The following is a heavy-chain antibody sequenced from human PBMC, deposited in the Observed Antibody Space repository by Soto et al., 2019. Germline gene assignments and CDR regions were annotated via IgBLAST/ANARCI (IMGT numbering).Heavy chain of an antibody. Sequence: QVQLVESGGGVVQPGRSLRLSCAASGFPFSSYAMHWVRQAPVKGLDWVAVISYDGSNKYYADSVKGRFTISRDNSKNTLYLQMNSLRAEDTAVYYCARDIGGYNYPDYWGQGTLVTVSS. CDR3: ARDIGGYNYPDY. V-gene: IGHV3-30-3*01. CDR1: GFPFSSYA. CDR2: ISYDGSNK. J-gene: IGHJ4*02. D-gene: IGHD5-12*01.